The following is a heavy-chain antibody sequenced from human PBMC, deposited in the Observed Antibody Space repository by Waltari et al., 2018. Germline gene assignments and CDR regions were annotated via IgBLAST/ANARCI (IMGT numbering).Heavy chain of an antibody. V-gene: IGHV3-74*03. J-gene: IGHJ4*02. CDR1: GFTFGNYW. CDR3: VRGTNDWYGTDY. D-gene: IGHD3-9*01. Sequence: EVRLVESGGGLVQPGQSLRLSCEASGFTFGNYWMHWVRQAPGEGLVWVSDMNGDGSTIKYADSLKGRFTMSRDNAKSTLFLQMNSLGVEDTALYYCVRGTNDWYGTDYWGQGTLVTVSS. CDR2: MNGDGSTI.